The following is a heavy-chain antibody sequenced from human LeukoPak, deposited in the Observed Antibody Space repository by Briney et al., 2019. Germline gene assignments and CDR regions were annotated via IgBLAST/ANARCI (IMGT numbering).Heavy chain of an antibody. CDR1: GFTFSSYS. V-gene: IGHV3-48*01. J-gene: IGHJ6*03. CDR3: AKRGDSGYGDYYYLDV. CDR2: ISSSSSTI. D-gene: IGHD5-12*01. Sequence: GGSLRLSCAASGFTFSSYSMNWVRQAPGKGLEWVSYISSSSSTIYYADSVKGRFTISRDNAKNSLYLQMNSLRAEDTAVYYCAKRGDSGYGDYYYLDVWGKGATVTVSS.